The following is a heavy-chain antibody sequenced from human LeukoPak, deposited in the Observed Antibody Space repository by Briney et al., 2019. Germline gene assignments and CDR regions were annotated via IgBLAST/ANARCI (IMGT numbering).Heavy chain of an antibody. Sequence: GGSLRLSCAASGFTVSSNYMSWVRQAPGKGLEWVSVIYSGGSTYYADSEKGRFTISRDNSKNTLYLQMNSLRAEDTAVYYCARGPLISSSGYSPNFDYWGQGTLVTVSS. D-gene: IGHD3-22*01. CDR1: GFTVSSNY. V-gene: IGHV3-53*01. J-gene: IGHJ4*02. CDR2: IYSGGST. CDR3: ARGPLISSSGYSPNFDY.